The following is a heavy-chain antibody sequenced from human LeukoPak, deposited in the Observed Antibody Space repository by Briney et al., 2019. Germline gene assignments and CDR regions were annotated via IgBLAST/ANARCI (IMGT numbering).Heavy chain of an antibody. D-gene: IGHD2-15*01. Sequence: PSETLSLTCTVSGGSISGYYWNWIRQSAEKGLEWIARISSSGTTYDNPSLKTRVTMSVDMSKDEFSLRLSSVTAADTAVYYCARDRGIAQGRLRHPLFDDWGQGILVRVSS. J-gene: IGHJ4*02. CDR3: ARDRGIAQGRLRHPLFDD. V-gene: IGHV4-4*07. CDR1: GGSISGYY. CDR2: ISSSGTT.